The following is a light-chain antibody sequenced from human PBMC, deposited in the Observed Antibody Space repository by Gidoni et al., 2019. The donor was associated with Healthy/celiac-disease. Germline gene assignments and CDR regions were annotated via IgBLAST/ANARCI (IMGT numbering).Light chain of an antibody. J-gene: IGKJ1*01. Sequence: ELVLTQSPGTLSLSPGERATLSCRASQSVSSSYLAWYQQKPGQAPRLLIYGASSRATGIPDRFSGSGSGTDFTLTISRLAPEDFAVYYCQQYGSSRTFGQGTKVEIK. V-gene: IGKV3-20*01. CDR3: QQYGSSRT. CDR2: GAS. CDR1: QSVSSSY.